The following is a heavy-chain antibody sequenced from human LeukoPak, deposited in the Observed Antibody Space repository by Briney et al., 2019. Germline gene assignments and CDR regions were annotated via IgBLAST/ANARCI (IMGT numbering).Heavy chain of an antibody. D-gene: IGHD3-22*01. J-gene: IGHJ3*02. CDR2: IRDDGTNE. Sequence: PGGSLRLSCAASGFTFSASGMHWVRQAPGKGLEGVAFIRDDGTNEYYTDSVKGRFTVSRDNSKNTLYLQMNSLRAEDTAVYYCASTYYFDSSGLDAFDIWGQGTMVTVSA. V-gene: IGHV3-30*02. CDR3: ASTYYFDSSGLDAFDI. CDR1: GFTFSASG.